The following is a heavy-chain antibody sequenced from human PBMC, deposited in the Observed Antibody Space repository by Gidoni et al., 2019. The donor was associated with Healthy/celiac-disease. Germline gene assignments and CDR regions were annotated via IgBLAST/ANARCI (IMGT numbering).Heavy chain of an antibody. J-gene: IGHJ4*02. Sequence: EVQLVESGGGLVKPGGSLRLSCAASGFTFSSYSMNWVRQAPGKGLEWVSPISSSSSYIYYADSVKGRFTISRDNAKNSLYLQMNSLRAEDTAVYYCARSSLVGATDYWGQGTLVTVSS. V-gene: IGHV3-21*01. D-gene: IGHD1-26*01. CDR1: GFTFSSYS. CDR2: ISSSSSYI. CDR3: ARSSLVGATDY.